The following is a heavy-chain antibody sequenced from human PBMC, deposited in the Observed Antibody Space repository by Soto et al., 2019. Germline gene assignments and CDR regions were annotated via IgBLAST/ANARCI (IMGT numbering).Heavy chain of an antibody. V-gene: IGHV1-46*01. CDR3: ASIAAANYYYYGMDV. CDR2: INPSGGST. CDR1: GYTFTSYY. J-gene: IGHJ6*02. D-gene: IGHD6-13*01. Sequence: ASVKVSCKASGYTFTSYYMHWVRQAPGQGLEWMGIINPSGGSTSYAQKFQGRVTMTRDTSTSTVYMELSSLRSEDTAVYYCASIAAANYYYYGMDVWGQGTTVTGSS.